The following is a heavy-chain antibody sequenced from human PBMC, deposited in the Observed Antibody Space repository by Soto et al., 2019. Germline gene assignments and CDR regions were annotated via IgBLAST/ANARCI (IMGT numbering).Heavy chain of an antibody. CDR3: ARDRVVVVVAATGDYYYYGMDV. D-gene: IGHD2-15*01. J-gene: IGHJ6*02. V-gene: IGHV4-30-4*01. CDR2: IYYSGST. CDR1: GGSISSGDYY. Sequence: QVQLQESGPGLVKPSQTLSLTCTVSGGSISSGDYYWSWIRQPPGKGLEWIGYIYYSGSTYYNPYLQSRVTISVDTSKNQFSLKLSSVTAADTAVYYCARDRVVVVVAATGDYYYYGMDVWGQGTTVTVSS.